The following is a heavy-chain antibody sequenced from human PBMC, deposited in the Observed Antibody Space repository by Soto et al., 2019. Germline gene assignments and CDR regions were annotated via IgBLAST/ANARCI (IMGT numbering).Heavy chain of an antibody. CDR3: ARQTTWSSGYPNMEV. J-gene: IGHJ6*02. D-gene: IGHD6-19*01. V-gene: IGHV5-51*01. CDR1: GYIFTNYW. CDR2: IYPGDSDT. Sequence: PGESLKISCKGSGYIFTNYWIGWVRQMPGKGLQWMGIIYPGDSDTRYSPSFQGQVTISADKSITTAYLQWDSLKASDTAIYYCARQTTWSSGYPNMEVRGQGTTVTVSS.